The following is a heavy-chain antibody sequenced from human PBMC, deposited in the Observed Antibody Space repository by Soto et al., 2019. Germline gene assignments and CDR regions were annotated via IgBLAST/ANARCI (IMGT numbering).Heavy chain of an antibody. CDR3: ARAPFYHENNAFYSHFDS. Sequence: QVQLQESGPGLVEPSQTLSLNCTVSGASIRSSGYYWSWIRQHPKKGLEWIGYIDYSGVTYYNPSLKSRFIISVDTSENKFSLKVRSMTAADTAVYYCARAPFYHENNAFYSHFDSWGQGILVTVSS. D-gene: IGHD3-3*02. J-gene: IGHJ4*02. CDR2: IDYSGVT. CDR1: GASIRSSGYY. V-gene: IGHV4-31*03.